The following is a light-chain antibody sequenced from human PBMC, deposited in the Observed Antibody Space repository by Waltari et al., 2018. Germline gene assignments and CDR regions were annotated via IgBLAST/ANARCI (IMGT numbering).Light chain of an antibody. Sequence: QSALTQPRSVSGSPGQSVTISCTGTSSDVGGFDYVSWYQQHPGKAPELMIYDVTERPAGVPDRFSGSKSGNTASLTISGLQTEDEADYYCCSYAGSFTGVFGTGTKVTVL. V-gene: IGLV2-11*01. J-gene: IGLJ1*01. CDR2: DVT. CDR3: CSYAGSFTGV. CDR1: SSDVGGFDY.